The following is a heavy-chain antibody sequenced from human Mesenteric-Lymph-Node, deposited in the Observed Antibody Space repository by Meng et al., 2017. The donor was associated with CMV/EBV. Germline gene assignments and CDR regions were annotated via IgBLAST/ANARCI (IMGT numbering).Heavy chain of an antibody. CDR3: ARGVWFGTQLLGMDV. CDR1: GFTFGSYD. Sequence: GGSLRLSCAVSGFTFGSYDMHWVRQVTGKGLEWVSGMDIAGDTYYSGSVKGRFTISRENARNPLYLQMNNLRAGDTAVYYCARGVWFGTQLLGMDVWGQGTTVTVSS. V-gene: IGHV3-13*01. D-gene: IGHD2-2*01. J-gene: IGHJ6*02. CDR2: MDIAGDT.